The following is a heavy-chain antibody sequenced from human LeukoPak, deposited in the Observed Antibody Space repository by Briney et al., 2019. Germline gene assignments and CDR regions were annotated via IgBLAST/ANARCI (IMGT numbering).Heavy chain of an antibody. J-gene: IGHJ4*02. CDR1: GDSISTYY. D-gene: IGHD6-19*01. V-gene: IGHV4-59*01. CDR3: ARDRAVAGLDY. Sequence: KPSETLSLTCTVSGDSISTYYWSWIRQPPGKGLEWIGCIYYSGSTNYNPSLKSRVTISVDTSKNQFSLKLSSVTAADTAVYYCARDRAVAGLDYWGQGTLVAVSS. CDR2: IYYSGST.